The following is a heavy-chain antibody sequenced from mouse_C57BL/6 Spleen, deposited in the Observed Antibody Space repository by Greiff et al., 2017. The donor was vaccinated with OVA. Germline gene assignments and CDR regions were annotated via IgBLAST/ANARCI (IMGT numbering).Heavy chain of an antibody. CDR1: GYTFTSYG. CDR3: ARSGLDSPMDY. Sequence: VQLQQSGAELARPGASVKLSCKASGYTFTSYGISWVTQRTGQGLEWIGEIYPRSGNTYYNEKFKGKATLTADKSSSTAYMELRSLTSEDSAVYFCARSGLDSPMDYWGQGTSVTVSS. CDR2: IYPRSGNT. V-gene: IGHV1-81*01. D-gene: IGHD3-2*01. J-gene: IGHJ4*01.